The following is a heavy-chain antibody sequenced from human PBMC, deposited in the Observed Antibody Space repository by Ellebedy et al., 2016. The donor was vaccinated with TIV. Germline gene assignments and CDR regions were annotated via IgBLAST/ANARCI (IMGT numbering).Heavy chain of an antibody. CDR3: AREGYCSSTSCYYYYYYMDV. J-gene: IGHJ6*03. CDR1: GFTFSSYA. CDR2: ISYDGSNK. D-gene: IGHD2-2*01. Sequence: GESLKISXAASGFTFSSYAMHWVRQAPGKGLEWVAVISYDGSNKYYADSVKGRFTISRDNAKNSLYLQMNSLRAEDTAVYYCAREGYCSSTSCYYYYYYMDVWGKGTTVTVSS. V-gene: IGHV3-30-3*01.